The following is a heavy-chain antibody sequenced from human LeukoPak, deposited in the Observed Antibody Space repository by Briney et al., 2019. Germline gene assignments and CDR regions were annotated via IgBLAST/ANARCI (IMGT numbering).Heavy chain of an antibody. Sequence: GGSLRLSCAASGFTFSSYAMSWVRQAPGKGLEWVSSISSSSSYIYYADSVKGRFTISRDNAKNSLYLQMNSLRAEDTAVYYCARGNRWYYDISDYYYYYGMDVWGQGTTVTVSS. CDR1: GFTFSSYA. V-gene: IGHV3-21*01. CDR2: ISSSSSYI. J-gene: IGHJ6*02. CDR3: ARGNRWYYDISDYYYYYGMDV. D-gene: IGHD3-9*01.